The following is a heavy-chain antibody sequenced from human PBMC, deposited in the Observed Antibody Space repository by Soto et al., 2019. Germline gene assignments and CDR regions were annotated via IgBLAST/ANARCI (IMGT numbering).Heavy chain of an antibody. CDR2: IYSGGST. D-gene: IGHD5-18*01. V-gene: IGHV3-53*01. CDR1: GFTVSSNY. Sequence: GGSLRLSCAASGFTVSSNYMSWVRQAPGKGLEWVSVIYSGGSTYYADSVKGRFTISRDNSKNTLYLQMNSLRAEDTAVYYCARDQDTALGDAFDIWGQGTMVTVSS. J-gene: IGHJ3*02. CDR3: ARDQDTALGDAFDI.